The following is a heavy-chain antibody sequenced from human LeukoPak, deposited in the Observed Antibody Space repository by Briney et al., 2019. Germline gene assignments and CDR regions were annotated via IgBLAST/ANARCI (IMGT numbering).Heavy chain of an antibody. V-gene: IGHV4-61*02. CDR2: IYTSGST. D-gene: IGHD5-24*01. Sequence: PSQTLSLTCTVSGGSISSGNYFWNWIRQAAGEGLEWIGRIYTSGSTNYNPSLKSRVTISVDTSKNQFSLKLSSVTAADTAVYYCARGGRDGYNYRGDFDYWGQGTLVTVSS. CDR1: GGSISSGNYF. CDR3: ARGGRDGYNYRGDFDY. J-gene: IGHJ4*02.